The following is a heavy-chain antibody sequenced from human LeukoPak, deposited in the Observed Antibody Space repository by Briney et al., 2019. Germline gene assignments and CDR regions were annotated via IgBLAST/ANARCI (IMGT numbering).Heavy chain of an antibody. J-gene: IGHJ3*01. V-gene: IGHV3-7*01. Sequence: GGSLRLSCAASGFTFSTYEMNWVRQAPGKGLEWVANIKQDGSEKYYVDSVKGRFIISRDNAKNSLYLQMNSPRAEDTAVYYCARDDYWSGPTDAFDVWGQGTMVTVS. D-gene: IGHD3-3*01. CDR1: GFTFSTYE. CDR3: ARDDYWSGPTDAFDV. CDR2: IKQDGSEK.